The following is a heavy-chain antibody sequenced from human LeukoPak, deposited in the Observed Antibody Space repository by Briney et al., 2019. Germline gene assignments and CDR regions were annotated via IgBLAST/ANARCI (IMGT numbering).Heavy chain of an antibody. CDR1: GFTFSSYS. CDR2: ISSSSSYI. Sequence: GGSLRLSCAASGFTFSSYSMNWVRQAPGKGLEWVSSISSSSSYIYYADSVKGRFTISRGNAKNSLYLQMNSLRAEDTAVYYCARDALVILASGWFDPWGQGTLVTVSS. V-gene: IGHV3-21*01. J-gene: IGHJ5*02. D-gene: IGHD4-23*01. CDR3: ARDALVILASGWFDP.